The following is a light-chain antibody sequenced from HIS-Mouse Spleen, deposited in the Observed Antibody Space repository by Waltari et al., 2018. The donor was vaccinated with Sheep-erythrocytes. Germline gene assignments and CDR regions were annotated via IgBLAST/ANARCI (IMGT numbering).Light chain of an antibody. CDR1: RRSAGAYTL. CDR3: CSYAGSSTPWV. CDR2: EGS. Sequence: QSALTQPASVSGSPGQSIPISCTRPRRSAGAYTLVPLYPQHPGKAPKPMIYEGSKRPSGVSNRFSGAKSGNTASLTISGLQAEDEADYYCCSYAGSSTPWVFGGGTKLTVL. V-gene: IGLV2-23*01. J-gene: IGLJ3*02.